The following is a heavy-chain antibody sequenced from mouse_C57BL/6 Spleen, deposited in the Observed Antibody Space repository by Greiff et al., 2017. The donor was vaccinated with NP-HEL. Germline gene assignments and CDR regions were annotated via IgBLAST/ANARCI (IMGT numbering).Heavy chain of an antibody. CDR1: GYTFTSYG. D-gene: IGHD2-4*01. J-gene: IGHJ4*01. V-gene: IGHV1-81*01. Sequence: QVQLQQSGAELARPGASVKLSCKASGYTFTSYGISWVKQRTGQGLEWIGEIYPRSGNTYYNEKFKGKATLTADKSSSTAYMELRSLTSEDSAVYFCAIHYDYDGDEYYYAMDYWGQGTSVTVSS. CDR3: AIHYDYDGDEYYYAMDY. CDR2: IYPRSGNT.